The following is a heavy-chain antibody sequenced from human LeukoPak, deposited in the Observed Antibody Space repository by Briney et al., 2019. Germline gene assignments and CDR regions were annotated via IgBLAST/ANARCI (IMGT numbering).Heavy chain of an antibody. CDR2: ISSSSSYI. D-gene: IGHD3-10*01. V-gene: IGHV3-21*01. Sequence: GGSLRLSCAASGFTFSSYEMNWVRQAPGKGLEWVSSISSSSSYIYYADSVKGRFTISRDNAKNSLYLQMNSLRAEDTAVYYCARDAQNYYYGSGSYDYWGQGTLVTVSS. CDR1: GFTFSSYE. J-gene: IGHJ4*02. CDR3: ARDAQNYYYGSGSYDY.